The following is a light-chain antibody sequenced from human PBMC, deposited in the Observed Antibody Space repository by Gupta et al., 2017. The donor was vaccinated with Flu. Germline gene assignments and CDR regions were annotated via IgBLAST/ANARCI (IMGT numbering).Light chain of an antibody. CDR2: EVS. J-gene: IGLJ2*01. CDR3: SSYTSSSTPVV. Sequence: QSALTQPAAVSVSPGQSITIPGTVTSRDVGGYNYVSWYQQHPGKAPKLMIYEVSNRPSGVSNRFSGSKSGNTASLTISGLQAEDEADYYCSSYTSSSTPVVFGGGTKLTVL. V-gene: IGLV2-14*01. CDR1: SRDVGGYNY.